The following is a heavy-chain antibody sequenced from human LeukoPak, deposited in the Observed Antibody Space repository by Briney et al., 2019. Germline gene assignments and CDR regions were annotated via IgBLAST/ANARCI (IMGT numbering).Heavy chain of an antibody. Sequence: SETLSLTCAVYGGSFSGYYWSWIRQPPGKGLEWIGEINHSGSTNSGSTNYNPSLKSRVAISVDSSKKQFSLKLSSVTAADTAVYYCAIRDLARPMDVWAKGTTVTVSS. CDR3: AIRDLARPMDV. CDR2: INHSGSTNSGST. D-gene: IGHD2-21*01. J-gene: IGHJ6*04. V-gene: IGHV4-34*01. CDR1: GGSFSGYY.